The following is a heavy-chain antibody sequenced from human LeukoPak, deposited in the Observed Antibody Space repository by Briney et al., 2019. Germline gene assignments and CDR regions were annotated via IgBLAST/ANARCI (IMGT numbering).Heavy chain of an antibody. V-gene: IGHV3-23*01. J-gene: IGHJ5*02. CDR3: AREPERSTGYSSRWQWFDP. Sequence: GGSLRLSCAASGFTFSSYAMSWVRQAPGKGLEWVSAISGSGGSTYYADSVKGRFTISRDNYKNTLYLQMNSLRAEDTAVYYCAREPERSTGYSSRWQWFDPWRQGTLGTVPS. CDR2: ISGSGGST. CDR1: GFTFSSYA. D-gene: IGHD6-13*01.